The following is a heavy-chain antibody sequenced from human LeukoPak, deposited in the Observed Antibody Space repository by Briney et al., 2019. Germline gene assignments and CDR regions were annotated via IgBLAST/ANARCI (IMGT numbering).Heavy chain of an antibody. Sequence: PGGSLRLSCTASGFTFSDYYMTWIRQAPGKGLEWVSYISSSGSPIDYADSVKGRFTISRDNAKNSLYLQMNSLRAEDTAVYYCARDYRPRGGLFYYYYYGMDVWGQGTTVTVSS. CDR3: ARDYRPRGGLFYYYYYGMDV. D-gene: IGHD2-15*01. CDR1: GFTFSDYY. V-gene: IGHV3-11*01. CDR2: ISSSGSPI. J-gene: IGHJ6*02.